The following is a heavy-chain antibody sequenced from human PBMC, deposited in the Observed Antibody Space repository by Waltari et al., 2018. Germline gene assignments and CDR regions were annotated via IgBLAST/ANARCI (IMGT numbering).Heavy chain of an antibody. Sequence: EVHLLESGGDLVHPGGSLRLSCAASRFPVSRYAMNWVRQAPGRGLEWVARVGGDGAAPIYADSVKGRFTISRDNSKTTLYLQMNSLRVEDTAVYYCATLYSDYADYWGQGTLVTVSS. CDR1: RFPVSRYA. V-gene: IGHV3-23*01. CDR3: ATLYSDYADY. D-gene: IGHD4-4*01. J-gene: IGHJ4*02. CDR2: VGGDGAAP.